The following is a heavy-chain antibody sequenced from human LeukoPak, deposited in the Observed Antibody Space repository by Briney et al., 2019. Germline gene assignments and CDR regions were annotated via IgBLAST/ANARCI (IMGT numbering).Heavy chain of an antibody. D-gene: IGHD1-26*01. V-gene: IGHV5-51*01. CDR2: IYPGDSDT. Sequence: GESLKISCKGSGYSFTSYWIGWVRQMPGKGLEWMGIIYPGDSDTRYSPSFQDQVTISADKSISTAYLQWISLKAADTAMYYCARHVNRTWWELLNNWFDPWGQGTLVIVSS. CDR1: GYSFTSYW. CDR3: ARHVNRTWWELLNNWFDP. J-gene: IGHJ5*02.